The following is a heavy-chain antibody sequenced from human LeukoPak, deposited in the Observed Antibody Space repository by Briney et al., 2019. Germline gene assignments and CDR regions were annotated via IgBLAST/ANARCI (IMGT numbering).Heavy chain of an antibody. Sequence: SETLSLTCTVFGDSVSSSNYYWAWFRQPPGKGLEWIGYIYYSGSINYNPSLKSRVTISVDTSKNQFSLKLSSVTAADTAVYYCARGSQSSYGYPFDYWGQGTLVTVSS. CDR2: IYYSGSI. J-gene: IGHJ4*02. D-gene: IGHD5-18*01. V-gene: IGHV4-61*01. CDR1: GDSVSSSNYY. CDR3: ARGSQSSYGYPFDY.